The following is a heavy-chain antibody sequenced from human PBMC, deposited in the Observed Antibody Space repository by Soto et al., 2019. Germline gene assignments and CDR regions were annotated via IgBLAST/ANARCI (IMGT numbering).Heavy chain of an antibody. J-gene: IGHJ4*02. Sequence: PSETLSLTCTVSGGSISSGGYYWSWIRQHPGKGLEWIGYIYYSGSTYYNPSLKSRVTISVDTSKNQFSLKLSSVTAADTAVYYCARALPSLYYYDSSGYYCDYWGQGDLVTGSS. D-gene: IGHD3-22*01. CDR3: ARALPSLYYYDSSGYYCDY. V-gene: IGHV4-31*03. CDR2: IYYSGST. CDR1: GGSISSGGYY.